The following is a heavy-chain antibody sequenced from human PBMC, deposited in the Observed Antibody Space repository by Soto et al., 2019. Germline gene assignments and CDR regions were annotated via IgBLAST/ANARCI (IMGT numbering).Heavy chain of an antibody. V-gene: IGHV4-39*07. CDR1: GVSIISSSYY. D-gene: IGHD3-3*01. CDR2: IYHSGST. J-gene: IGHJ6*03. Sequence: SETLSLTCTVSGVSIISSSYYWGWIRQPPGKGLEWIGEIYHSGSTNYNPSLKSRVTISVDKSKNQFSLKLSSVTAADTAVYYCATTSRITIFGVVIPYYYYYMDVWGKGTTVTVSS. CDR3: ATTSRITIFGVVIPYYYYYMDV.